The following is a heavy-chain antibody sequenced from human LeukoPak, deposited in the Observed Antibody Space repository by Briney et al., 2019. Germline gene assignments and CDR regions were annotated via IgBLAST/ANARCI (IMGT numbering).Heavy chain of an antibody. CDR3: ARHGTFFYDSSGYLPFDY. Sequence: SETLSLTCTVSGGSISSYYWSWIRQPPGKGLEWIGYIYYSGSTNHNPSLKSRLTTSVEKSKNQSSLKLSSVTAADTAVYYCARHGTFFYDSSGYLPFDYWGQGTLVTVSS. D-gene: IGHD3-22*01. V-gene: IGHV4-59*08. CDR2: IYYSGST. CDR1: GGSISSYY. J-gene: IGHJ4*02.